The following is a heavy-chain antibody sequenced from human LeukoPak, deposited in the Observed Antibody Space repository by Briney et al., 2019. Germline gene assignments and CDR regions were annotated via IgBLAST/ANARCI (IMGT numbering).Heavy chain of an antibody. Sequence: GGSLRLSCAASGFTFSSYAMSWVRQAPGKGLEWVSAISGSGGSTYHADSVKGRFTISRDNSKNTLYLQMNSLRAEDTAVYYCAKTFWAGSWYYDYWGQGTLVTVSS. D-gene: IGHD6-13*01. CDR2: ISGSGGST. CDR1: GFTFSSYA. J-gene: IGHJ4*02. V-gene: IGHV3-23*01. CDR3: AKTFWAGSWYYDY.